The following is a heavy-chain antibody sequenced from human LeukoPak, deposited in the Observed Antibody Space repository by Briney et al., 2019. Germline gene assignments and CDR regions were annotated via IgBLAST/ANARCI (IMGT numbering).Heavy chain of an antibody. J-gene: IGHJ4*02. CDR2: LYYTGST. Sequence: SETLSLTCSVSGGSISSRYYWGWICQSPGKGLEWIGGLYYTGSTYYNPSLKSRITISVDTSKNQFSLKLTSVTAADTAVYYCASVYSLYDNWGQGILVIVSS. D-gene: IGHD6-13*01. CDR3: ASVYSLYDN. CDR1: GGSISSRYY. V-gene: IGHV4-39*01.